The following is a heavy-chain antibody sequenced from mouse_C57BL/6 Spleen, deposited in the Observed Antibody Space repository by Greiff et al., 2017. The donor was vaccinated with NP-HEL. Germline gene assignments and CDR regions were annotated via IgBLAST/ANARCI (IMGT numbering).Heavy chain of an antibody. V-gene: IGHV5-4*01. J-gene: IGHJ3*01. CDR1: GFTFSSYA. D-gene: IGHD1-1*01. CDR2: ISDGGSYT. Sequence: EVKLMESGGGLVKPGGSLKLSCAASGFTFSSYAMSWVRQTPEKRLEWVATISDGGSYTYYPDNVKGRFTISRDNAKNNLYLQMSHLKSEDTAMYYCARDEDCGSSYFAYWGQGTLVTVSA. CDR3: ARDEDCGSSYFAY.